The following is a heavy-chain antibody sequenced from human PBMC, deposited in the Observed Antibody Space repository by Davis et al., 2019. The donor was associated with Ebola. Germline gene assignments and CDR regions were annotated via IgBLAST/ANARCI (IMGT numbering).Heavy chain of an antibody. CDR2: ISWNSGSI. D-gene: IGHD3-10*01. V-gene: IGHV3-9*01. CDR3: AKDIGVSYYYYGMDV. CDR1: GFTFDDYA. J-gene: IGHJ6*02. Sequence: PGGSLRLSCAASGFTFDDYAMHWVRHAPGKGLEWASGISWNSGSIGYADSVKGRFTISRDNAKNSLYLQMNSLRAEDTALYYCAKDIGVSYYYYGMDVWGQGTTVTVSS.